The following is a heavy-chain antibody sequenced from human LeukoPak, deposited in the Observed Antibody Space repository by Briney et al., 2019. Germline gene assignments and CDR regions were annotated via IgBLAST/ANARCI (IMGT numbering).Heavy chain of an antibody. J-gene: IGHJ4*02. D-gene: IGHD1-26*01. V-gene: IGHV4-4*07. Sequence: SETPSLTCTVSGGSISSYYWSWIRQPAGKGLEWIGRIYTSGSTNYNPSLKSRVTMSVDTSKNQFSLKLSSVTATDTAVYYCAGGSYPTPEIDYWGQGTLVTVSS. CDR1: GGSISSYY. CDR2: IYTSGST. CDR3: AGGSYPTPEIDY.